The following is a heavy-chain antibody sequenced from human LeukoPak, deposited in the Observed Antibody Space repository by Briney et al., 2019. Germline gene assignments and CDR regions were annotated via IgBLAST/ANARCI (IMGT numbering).Heavy chain of an antibody. Sequence: SETLSLTCTVSGGSISSSSYYWGWIRQPPGKGLEWIGSIYYSGSTYYNPSLKSRVTISVDTSKNQFSLKLSSVTAADTAVYYCATLGGGSYYFDYWGQGTLVTVSS. D-gene: IGHD1-26*01. V-gene: IGHV4-39*01. CDR1: GGSISSSSYY. CDR3: ATLGGGSYYFDY. J-gene: IGHJ4*02. CDR2: IYYSGST.